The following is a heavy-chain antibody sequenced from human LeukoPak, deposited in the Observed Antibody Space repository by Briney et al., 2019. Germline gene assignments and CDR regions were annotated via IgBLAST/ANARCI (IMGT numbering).Heavy chain of an antibody. CDR2: IYSGGST. CDR1: GFTVSSNY. V-gene: IGHV3-53*01. Sequence: PGGSLRLSCAASGFTVSSNYMSWVRQAPGKGLEWVSVIYSGGSTYYADSVKGRFTISRDNSKNTLYLQMNSLRAEDTALYYCAKDVTAWKGYFDYWGQGTLVTVSS. D-gene: IGHD1-1*01. CDR3: AKDVTAWKGYFDY. J-gene: IGHJ4*02.